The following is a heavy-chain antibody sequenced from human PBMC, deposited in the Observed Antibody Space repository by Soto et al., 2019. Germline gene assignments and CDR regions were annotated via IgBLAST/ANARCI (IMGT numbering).Heavy chain of an antibody. V-gene: IGHV3-11*01. CDR3: ARIGPRGYYYYYGMDV. CDR2: ISSSGSTI. J-gene: IGHJ6*02. Sequence: QVQLQESGPGLVKPSQTLSLTCTVSGGSISSGGYYWSWIRQAPGKGLEWVSYISSSGSTIYYADSVKGRFTISRDNAKNSLYLQMNSLRAEDTAVYYCARIGPRGYYYYYGMDVWGQGTTVTVSS. CDR1: GGSISSGGYY.